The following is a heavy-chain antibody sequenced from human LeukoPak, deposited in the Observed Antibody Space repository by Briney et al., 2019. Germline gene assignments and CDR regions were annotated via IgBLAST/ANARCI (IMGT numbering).Heavy chain of an antibody. CDR2: INPNSGGT. J-gene: IGHJ6*02. CDR1: GYTFTGYY. CDR3: AREGGTIFGVVNLYGMDV. Sequence: GASVKVSCKASGYTFTGYYMHWVRQAPGQGLEWMGWINPNSGGTNYAQKFQGRVTMTRDTSISTAYMELSRLRSDDTAVYYCAREGGTIFGVVNLYGMDVWGQGTTVTVSS. D-gene: IGHD3-3*01. V-gene: IGHV1-2*02.